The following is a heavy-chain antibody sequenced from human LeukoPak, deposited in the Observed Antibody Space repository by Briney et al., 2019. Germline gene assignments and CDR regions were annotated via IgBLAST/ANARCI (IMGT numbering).Heavy chain of an antibody. CDR1: GFSFSTYG. D-gene: IGHD3-10*01. CDR2: ISYDGSNK. Sequence: GGSLRLSCVASGFSFSTYGMHWVRQAPGKGLEWVAVISYDGSNKYYADSVKGRFTISRDNAKNSLYLQMDSLRAEDTAVYYCARGGGSGSYYNYYYYGMDVWGQGTTVTVSS. J-gene: IGHJ6*02. CDR3: ARGGGSGSYYNYYYYGMDV. V-gene: IGHV3-30*12.